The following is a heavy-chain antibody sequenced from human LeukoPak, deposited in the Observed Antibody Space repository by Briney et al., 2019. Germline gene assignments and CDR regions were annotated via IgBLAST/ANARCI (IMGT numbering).Heavy chain of an antibody. V-gene: IGHV3-74*01. CDR1: GFSFSSYW. CDR2: INTDGTTT. CDR3: AKDLTSNTADY. Sequence: GGALRLSCTASGFSFSSYWMHWFRQAPGKGRVWVSRINTDGTTTGYADSVRGRFTISRDNAKNTLYLQMNGLRAEDTAFYYCAKDLTSNTADYWGQGTLVTVSS. J-gene: IGHJ4*02. D-gene: IGHD1/OR15-1a*01.